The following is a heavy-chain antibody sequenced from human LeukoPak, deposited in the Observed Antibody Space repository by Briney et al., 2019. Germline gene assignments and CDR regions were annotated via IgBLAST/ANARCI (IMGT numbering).Heavy chain of an antibody. V-gene: IGHV4-34*01. CDR3: ARETNWGFFVDY. J-gene: IGHJ4*02. D-gene: IGHD7-27*01. CDR1: GGSFSGYY. Sequence: SETLSLTCAVYGGSFSGYYWSWIRQPPGKGLEWIGEINHSGGTNYNPSLKSRVTISVGTSKNQFSLKLSSVTAADTAVYYCARETNWGFFVDYWGQGTLVTVSS. CDR2: INHSGGT.